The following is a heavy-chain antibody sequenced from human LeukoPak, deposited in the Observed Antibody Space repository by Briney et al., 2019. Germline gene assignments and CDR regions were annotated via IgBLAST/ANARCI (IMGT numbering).Heavy chain of an antibody. D-gene: IGHD4-23*01. V-gene: IGHV3-13*01. CDR1: GFTFSSYD. J-gene: IGHJ4*02. CDR3: AKGSNGGSLFDY. Sequence: GGSLRLSCAASGFTFSSYDMHWVRQATGKGLEWVSAIGTAGDTYYPGSVKGRFTISREDAKNSLYLQMNSLRAEDTAVYYCAKGSNGGSLFDYWGQGTLVTVSS. CDR2: IGTAGDT.